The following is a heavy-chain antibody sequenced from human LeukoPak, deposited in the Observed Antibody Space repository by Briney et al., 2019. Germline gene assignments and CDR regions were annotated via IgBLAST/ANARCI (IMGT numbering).Heavy chain of an antibody. J-gene: IGHJ6*03. V-gene: IGHV4-4*07. CDR1: GDSISDFY. CDR3: ARDQSGDYHYYMDV. Sequence: TSETLSLTCTVSGDSISDFYLNWIRQSAGKGLEWIGRIYTSGSTNYNPSLKSRVTMSVDTSENQLSLKLSSVTAAGTAVYYCARDQSGDYHYYMDVWGKGTAVTVSS. CDR2: IYTSGST. D-gene: IGHD2-15*01.